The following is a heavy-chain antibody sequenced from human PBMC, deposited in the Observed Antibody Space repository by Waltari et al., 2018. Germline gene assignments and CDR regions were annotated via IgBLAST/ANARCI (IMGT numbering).Heavy chain of an antibody. CDR1: GFTFSSYA. CDR2: ISGSGVST. Sequence: EVQLLESGGGLVQPGGSLRLSCAASGFTFSSYAMSWVRQAPGKGLEWVSAISGSGVSTYYADSVKGRFTISRDNSKNMLYLQMNSLRAEDTAVYYCAKAGGDIVVVPAANWFDPWGQGTLVIVSS. D-gene: IGHD2-2*01. V-gene: IGHV3-23*01. J-gene: IGHJ5*02. CDR3: AKAGGDIVVVPAANWFDP.